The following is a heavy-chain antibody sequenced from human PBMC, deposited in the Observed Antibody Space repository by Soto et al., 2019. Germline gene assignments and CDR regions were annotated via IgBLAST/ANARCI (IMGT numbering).Heavy chain of an antibody. V-gene: IGHV1-8*01. J-gene: IGHJ6*03. CDR1: GYTFSSYD. CDR3: ARGLYVTTVTPFYYYMDV. CDR2: MNPNSGNT. D-gene: IGHD4-17*01. Sequence: QVQLVQSGAEVEKPGASVKVSCKASGYTFSSYDINWVRQATGQGLEWMGWMNPNSGNTGYAQKFQGRVTMTRNTSISTAYMELSSLRSEDTAVYYCARGLYVTTVTPFYYYMDVWGKGTTVTVSS.